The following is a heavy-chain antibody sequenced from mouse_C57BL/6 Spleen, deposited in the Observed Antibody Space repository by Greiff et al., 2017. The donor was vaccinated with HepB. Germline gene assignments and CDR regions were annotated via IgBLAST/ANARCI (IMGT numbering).Heavy chain of an antibody. CDR2: ISSGSSTI. CDR1: GFTFSDYG. V-gene: IGHV5-17*01. J-gene: IGHJ2*01. CDR3: ARGNLYGNYFDY. Sequence: EVMLVESGGGLVKPGGSLKLSCAASGFTFSDYGMHWVRQAPEKGLEWVAYISSGSSTIYYADTVKGRFTISRDNAKNTLFLQMTSLRSEDTAMYYCARGNLYGNYFDYWGQGTTFTVSS. D-gene: IGHD2-1*01.